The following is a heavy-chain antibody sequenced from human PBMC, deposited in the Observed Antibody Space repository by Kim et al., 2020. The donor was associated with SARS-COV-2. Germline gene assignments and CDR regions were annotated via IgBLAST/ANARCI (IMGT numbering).Heavy chain of an antibody. D-gene: IGHD3-22*01. CDR3: ARDLGDGYYDSSGYYYEVLFDY. CDR2: INTNTGNP. J-gene: IGHJ4*02. V-gene: IGHV7-4-1*02. CDR1: GYTFINYA. Sequence: ASVKVSCKASGYTFINYAINWVRQAPGQGLEWMGWINTNTGNPTFAQGFTGRFVFSLDTSVSTAYLQISSLKAEDTAVYYCARDLGDGYYDSSGYYYEVLFDYWVQGTLVTVSS.